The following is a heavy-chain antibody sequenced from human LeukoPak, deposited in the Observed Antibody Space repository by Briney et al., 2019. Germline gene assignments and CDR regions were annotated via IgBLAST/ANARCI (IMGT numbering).Heavy chain of an antibody. Sequence: ASVKVSCKASGYTFTGYYMHWVRRAPGQGLEWMGWINPNSGGTNYAQKFQGRVTMTRDTSISTAYMELSRLRSDDTAVYYCARDLRRTTVTNGGYWGQGTLVTVSS. D-gene: IGHD4-17*01. CDR2: INPNSGGT. CDR3: ARDLRRTTVTNGGY. V-gene: IGHV1-2*02. CDR1: GYTFTGYY. J-gene: IGHJ4*02.